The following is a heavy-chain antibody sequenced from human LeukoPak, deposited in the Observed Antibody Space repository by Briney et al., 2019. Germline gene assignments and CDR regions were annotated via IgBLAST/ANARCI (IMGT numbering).Heavy chain of an antibody. CDR1: GFTFSSYA. Sequence: GGSLRLSCAASGFTFSSYAMSWVRQAPGKGLEWVSAISGSGGSTYYADSVKGRFTISRDNSKNTLYLQMNSLRAEDTAVYYCAKDPEPPLDYDFWSGTVYWGQGTLVTVSS. CDR3: AKDPEPPLDYDFWSGTVY. CDR2: ISGSGGST. V-gene: IGHV3-23*01. J-gene: IGHJ4*02. D-gene: IGHD3-3*01.